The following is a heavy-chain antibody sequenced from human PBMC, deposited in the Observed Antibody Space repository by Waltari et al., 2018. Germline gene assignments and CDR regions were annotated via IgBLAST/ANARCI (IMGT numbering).Heavy chain of an antibody. CDR3: ARDYCHRTNCHGMDV. J-gene: IGHJ6*02. V-gene: IGHV3-30*09. Sequence: WVRQGAGKGLEWVAVISYNERNIYYVDSVKGRFAISRDNSKKMLYLQMNSLRAEDTAVYYCARDYCHRTNCHGMDVLGQGTTVTVSS. D-gene: IGHD1-1*01. CDR2: ISYNERNI.